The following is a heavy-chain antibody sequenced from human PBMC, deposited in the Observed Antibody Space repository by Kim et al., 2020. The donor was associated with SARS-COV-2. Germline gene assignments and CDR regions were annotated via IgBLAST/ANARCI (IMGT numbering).Heavy chain of an antibody. CDR2: ISYDGSNK. V-gene: IGHV3-30*04. CDR1: GFTFSSYA. Sequence: SLRLSCAASGFTFSSYAMHWVRQAPGKGLEWVAVISYDGSNKYYADSVKGRFTISRDNSKNTLYLQMNSLRAEDTAVYYCARDSKRGYSSGWNYYYYGMDVWGQGTTVTVSS. D-gene: IGHD6-19*01. CDR3: ARDSKRGYSSGWNYYYYGMDV. J-gene: IGHJ6*02.